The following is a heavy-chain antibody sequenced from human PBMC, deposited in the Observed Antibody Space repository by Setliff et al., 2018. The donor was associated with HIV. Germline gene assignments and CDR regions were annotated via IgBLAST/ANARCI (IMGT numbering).Heavy chain of an antibody. Sequence: PSETLSLTCTVSGYSISSGYYWAWIRQTPGKGPEWIGSIYHSGSTYYNPSLKSRVTISVATSKKQFSLKLTSVTAADTAVYYCAKEHGNYDTSADYSPDAFDIWGQGTMVTVS. CDR3: AKEHGNYDTSADYSPDAFDI. D-gene: IGHD3-22*01. CDR1: GYSISSGYY. J-gene: IGHJ3*02. CDR2: IYHSGST. V-gene: IGHV4-38-2*02.